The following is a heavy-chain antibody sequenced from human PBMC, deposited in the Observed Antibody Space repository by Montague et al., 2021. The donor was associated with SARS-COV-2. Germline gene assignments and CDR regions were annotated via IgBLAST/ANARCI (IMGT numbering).Heavy chain of an antibody. Sequence: SETLSLTCTVSGDSIRESHWSWIRQPPGKGLEWIGYIDNSGSTNYNPAXXSRVTLTVSASNNQFYLTLRSVSAADTAAYYCARLTGSRVYYYHYGLDVWGQGTTVTVSS. CDR1: GDSIRESH. CDR2: IDNSGST. J-gene: IGHJ6*02. CDR3: ARLTGSRVYYYHYGLDV. D-gene: IGHD1-20*01. V-gene: IGHV4-4*09.